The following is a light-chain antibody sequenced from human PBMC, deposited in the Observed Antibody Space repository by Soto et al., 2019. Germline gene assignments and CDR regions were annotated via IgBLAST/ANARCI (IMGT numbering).Light chain of an antibody. V-gene: IGKV1-9*01. CDR2: SAS. CDR1: QGIGSF. Sequence: DIQLTQSPSFLSASLGDRVTITCRASQGIGSFLAWYQQKPGIAPRLLIYSASTLQSGVSLRFSGSGSGTEFTLIISSLQSEDFATYYCQQFNSYPPTFGQGTKVEIK. CDR3: QQFNSYPPT. J-gene: IGKJ1*01.